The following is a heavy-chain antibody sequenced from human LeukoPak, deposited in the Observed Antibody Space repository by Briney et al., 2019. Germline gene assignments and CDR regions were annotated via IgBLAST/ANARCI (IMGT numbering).Heavy chain of an antibody. D-gene: IGHD1-14*01. Sequence: GGSLRLSCAASGITFSTYAMSWVRQAPGKGLDWVSGIGGTGGSTYYADSVKGRFTVSRDNSKNTLYLQMNSLRAEDTAVYYCAKDDLSGTTSGYFDLWGRGTLVTVSS. J-gene: IGHJ2*01. CDR3: AKDDLSGTTSGYFDL. V-gene: IGHV3-23*01. CDR2: IGGTGGST. CDR1: GITFSTYA.